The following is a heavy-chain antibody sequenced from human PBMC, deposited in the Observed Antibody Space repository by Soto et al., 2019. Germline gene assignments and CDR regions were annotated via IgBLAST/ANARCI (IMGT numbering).Heavy chain of an antibody. Sequence: PGGSLRLSCAASGFTFSSHWMSWVRQAPGKGLEWVANIKQDGSEKYYVDSVKGRFTISRDNAKTSLYLQMNSLRAEDTVVYYFARDKWRLLSTSFDYWGQGTLVTVSS. CDR1: GFTFSSHW. CDR3: ARDKWRLLSTSFDY. J-gene: IGHJ4*02. D-gene: IGHD1-26*01. CDR2: IKQDGSEK. V-gene: IGHV3-7*01.